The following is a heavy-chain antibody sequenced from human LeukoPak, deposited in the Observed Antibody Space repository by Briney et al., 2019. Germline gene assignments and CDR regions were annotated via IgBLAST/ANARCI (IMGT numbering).Heavy chain of an antibody. CDR3: ARGSGGFGSSSNWYFDL. V-gene: IGHV3-21*01. D-gene: IGHD6-6*01. Sequence: GGSLRLSCAASGFPFSSYGMNWVRQAPGKGLEWVSSMSSSRNYIYYGNSVKGRFTISRDNAKNSLYMKMNSLRAEDTAVYYCARGSGGFGSSSNWYFDLWGRGTLVTVSS. CDR2: MSSSRNYI. J-gene: IGHJ2*01. CDR1: GFPFSSYG.